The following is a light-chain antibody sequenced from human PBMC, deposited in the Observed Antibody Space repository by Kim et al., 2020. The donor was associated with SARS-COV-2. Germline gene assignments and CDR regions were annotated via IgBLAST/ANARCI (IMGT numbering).Light chain of an antibody. CDR2: AAS. Sequence: DIQLTQSPSFLSASVGDRVTITCRASQGISSYLAWYQQKPGKAPKLLIYAASTLQSGVPSRFSGSGSGTEFTLTISSLQPVDFATYYCQQLNSYPRTFGQGTKVDFK. V-gene: IGKV1-9*01. J-gene: IGKJ1*01. CDR1: QGISSY. CDR3: QQLNSYPRT.